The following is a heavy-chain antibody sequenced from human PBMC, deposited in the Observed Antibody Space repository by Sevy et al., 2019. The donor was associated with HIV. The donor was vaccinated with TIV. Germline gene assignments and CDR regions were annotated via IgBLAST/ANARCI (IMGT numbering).Heavy chain of an antibody. V-gene: IGHV3-74*01. D-gene: IGHD6-25*01. Sequence: GGSLRLSCAASGFTFSSYWMHWVRQAPGKGLVWVSHINSDGSKTGYADSVKGRFTISRDNAKNTLYLQMNSLRAEDPAVYYCARDKSATAVDYWGQGTLVTVSS. CDR1: GFTFSSYW. CDR2: INSDGSKT. CDR3: ARDKSATAVDY. J-gene: IGHJ4*02.